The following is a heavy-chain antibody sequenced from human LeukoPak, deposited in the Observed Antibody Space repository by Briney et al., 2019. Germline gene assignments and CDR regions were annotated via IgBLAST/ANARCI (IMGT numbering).Heavy chain of an antibody. CDR3: ARDLSWTLTGYLGYYGMDV. CDR2: INPNSGGT. J-gene: IGHJ6*02. D-gene: IGHD3-9*01. CDR1: GYTFTGYY. V-gene: IGHV1-2*02. Sequence: ASVKVSCKASGYTFTGYYMHWVRQAPGQGLEWMGWINPNSGGTNYAQKFQVRVTMTRDTSISTAYMELSRLRSDDTAVYYCARDLSWTLTGYLGYYGMDVWGQGTTVTVSS.